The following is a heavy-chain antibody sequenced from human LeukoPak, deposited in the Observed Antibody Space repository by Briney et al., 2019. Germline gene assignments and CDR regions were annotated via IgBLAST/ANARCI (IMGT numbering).Heavy chain of an antibody. D-gene: IGHD5-12*01. CDR2: ISSSSSYI. CDR3: ARGDVVEKYYFDY. CDR1: GFTFSSYS. Sequence: GGSLRLSCAASGFTFSSYSMTWVRQAPGKGLEWVSSISSSSSYIYYADSVKGRFTISRDNAKNSLYLQMNSLRAEDTAVYYCARGDVVEKYYFDYWGQGTLVTVSS. J-gene: IGHJ4*02. V-gene: IGHV3-21*01.